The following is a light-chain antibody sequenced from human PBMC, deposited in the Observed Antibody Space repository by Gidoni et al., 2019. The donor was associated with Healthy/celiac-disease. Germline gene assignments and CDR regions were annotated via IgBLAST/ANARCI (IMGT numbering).Light chain of an antibody. CDR1: QSVSSSY. Sequence: TLSCRASQSVSSSYLAWYQQKPGQAPRLLIYGTSSSATGIPDRFSGSGSGTDFTLTISRLEPEDFAVYYCQQYGSSPRTFGQGTKVEIK. J-gene: IGKJ1*01. CDR2: GTS. V-gene: IGKV3-20*01. CDR3: QQYGSSPRT.